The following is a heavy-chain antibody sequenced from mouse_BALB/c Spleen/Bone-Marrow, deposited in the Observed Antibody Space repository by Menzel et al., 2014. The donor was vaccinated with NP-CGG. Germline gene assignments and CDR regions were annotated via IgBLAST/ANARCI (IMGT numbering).Heavy chain of an antibody. V-gene: IGHV5-17*02. CDR2: ISSGSSII. CDR3: ARERTGFDY. Sequence: VQLQQPGGGLVQPGGSRKLSCAASGFTFSYLGMHWVRQAPEKGLEWVAYISSGSSIIYYADTVKGRFTISRDNPKNTLFLQMTSLRSEDTAMYYCARERTGFDYWGQGTTLTVSS. J-gene: IGHJ2*01. D-gene: IGHD4-1*01. CDR1: GFTFSYLG.